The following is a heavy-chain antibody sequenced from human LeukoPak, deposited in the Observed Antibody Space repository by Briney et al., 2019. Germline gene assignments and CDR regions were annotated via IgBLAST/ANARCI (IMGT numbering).Heavy chain of an antibody. CDR2: IIPIFTTA. CDR3: ARGPQVGAFDL. CDR1: GYTFTNYG. J-gene: IGHJ3*01. V-gene: IGHV1-69*13. Sequence: SVKVSCKASGYTFTNYGINWVRQAPGQGLEWMGGIIPIFTTANYAQKFQGRVTITADESTSTAYMELSSLRSEDTAVYYCARGPQVGAFDLWGQGTMVTVSS. D-gene: IGHD1-26*01.